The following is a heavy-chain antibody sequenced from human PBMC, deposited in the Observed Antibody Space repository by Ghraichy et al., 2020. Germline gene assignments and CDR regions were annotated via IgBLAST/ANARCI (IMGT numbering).Heavy chain of an antibody. CDR1: GFTFSNSW. CDR2: INQDGSAK. CDR3: ARDLFYFESSGDYASDY. D-gene: IGHD3-22*01. J-gene: IGHJ4*02. V-gene: IGHV3-7*01. Sequence: GGSLRLSCEASGFTFSNSWMTWVRQAPGKGLEWVGNINQDGSAKYYMDSVRGRFTISRDNVKNSLYLQMNSLRAEDTAVYFCARDLFYFESSGDYASDYWGQGTLVTVSS.